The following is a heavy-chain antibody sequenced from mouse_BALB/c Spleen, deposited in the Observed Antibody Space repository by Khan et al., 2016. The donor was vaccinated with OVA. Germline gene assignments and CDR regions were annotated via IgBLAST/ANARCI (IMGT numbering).Heavy chain of an antibody. V-gene: IGHV1-20*02. D-gene: IGHD1-1*01. CDR3: TRIYRSDFDY. J-gene: IGHJ2*01. Sequence: VQLKQSGPELVRPGASVKISCKASGYSFTGYFMNWVMQSHGKSLEWIGRINPHIGETFYNQRFKDKATLTVDESSSTAHMERRGRESGDSAVYYCTRIYRSDFDYWGQGTTLTVSS. CDR2: INPHIGET. CDR1: GYSFTGYF.